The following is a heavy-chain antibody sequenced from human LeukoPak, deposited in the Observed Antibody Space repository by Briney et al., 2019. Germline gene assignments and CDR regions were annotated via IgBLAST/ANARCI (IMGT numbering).Heavy chain of an antibody. CDR1: GFTFSSYA. CDR2: ISYDGSNK. J-gene: IGHJ5*02. D-gene: IGHD5-24*01. CDR3: ALMRLRRDGSNQNWFDP. Sequence: GVLRLSCAGSGFTFSSYAMSWVRQAPGKGLEWVAVISYDGSNKYYADSVKGRFTISRDNSKNTLYLQMNSLRADDTAVYYCALMRLRRDGSNQNWFDPWGQGTLVTVSS. V-gene: IGHV3-30*03.